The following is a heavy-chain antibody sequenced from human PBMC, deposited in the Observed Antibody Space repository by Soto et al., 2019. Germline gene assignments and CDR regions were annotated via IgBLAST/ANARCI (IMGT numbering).Heavy chain of an antibody. J-gene: IGHJ3*02. V-gene: IGHV4-34*01. CDR1: GGSFSGYY. CDR2: INHSGST. Sequence: TSETLSLTCAVYGGSFSGYYWSWIRQPPGKGLEWIGEINHSGSTNYNPSLKSRVTISVDTSKNQFSLKLSSVTAADTAVYYCARFYYDSSGYYSMADAFDIWGQGTMVT. CDR3: ARFYYDSSGYYSMADAFDI. D-gene: IGHD3-22*01.